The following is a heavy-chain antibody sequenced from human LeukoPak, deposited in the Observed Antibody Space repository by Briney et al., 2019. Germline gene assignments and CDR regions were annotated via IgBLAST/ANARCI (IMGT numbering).Heavy chain of an antibody. J-gene: IGHJ4*02. Sequence: GGSLRLSCTASGFTVSSKYMTWVRQAPGKGLEFVSVVNGNGDTTYYTDSVKGRFTISRDNSKNTLYLQMSSLRAEDTAVYYCVGDQVDDTGYLRWGQGTRVTVSA. D-gene: IGHD3-9*01. V-gene: IGHV3-64D*06. CDR2: VNGNGDTT. CDR3: VGDQVDDTGYLR. CDR1: GFTVSSKY.